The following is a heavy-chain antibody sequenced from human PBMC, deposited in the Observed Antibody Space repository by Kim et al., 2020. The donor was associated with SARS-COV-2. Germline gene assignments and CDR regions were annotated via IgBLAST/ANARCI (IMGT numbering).Heavy chain of an antibody. CDR2: INGSGGRK. Sequence: GGSLRLSCATSGFTFTTYAMAWVRQAPGKGLEWVSAINGSGGRKFYADSVKGRFTISRDKSKNTLYLQMNSLRAEDSAKYYCAKDRSGGWFGELLKFGPRYWGQGTLVTVAS. CDR1: GFTFTTYA. V-gene: IGHV3-23*01. CDR3: AKDRSGGWFGELLKFGPRY. D-gene: IGHD3-10*01. J-gene: IGHJ4*02.